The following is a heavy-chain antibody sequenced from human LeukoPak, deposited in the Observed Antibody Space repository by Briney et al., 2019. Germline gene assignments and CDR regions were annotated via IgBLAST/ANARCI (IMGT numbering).Heavy chain of an antibody. V-gene: IGHV3-23*01. CDR2: ISGSGGST. CDR1: GFTFSSYA. D-gene: IGHD2-2*02. J-gene: IGHJ4*02. Sequence: GGSLRLSCAASGFTFSSYAISWVRQAPGKGLEWVSAISGSGGSTYYADSVKGRFTISRDNSKNTLYLQMNSLRAEDTAVYYCAKDREVVPAAIPFDYWGQGTLVTVSS. CDR3: AKDREVVPAAIPFDY.